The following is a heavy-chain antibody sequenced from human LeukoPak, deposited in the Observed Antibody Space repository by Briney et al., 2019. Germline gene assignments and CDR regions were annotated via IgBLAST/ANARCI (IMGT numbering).Heavy chain of an antibody. D-gene: IGHD2-15*01. J-gene: IGHJ5*02. CDR2: IYYSGST. CDR3: ARAYCSGGSCYLNWFDP. V-gene: IGHV4-39*07. Sequence: SETLSLTCTVSGGSISSSSYYWGWIRQPPGKGQEWIGSIYYSGSTYYNPSLKSRVTISVDTSKNQFSLKLSSVTAADTAVYYCARAYCSGGSCYLNWFDPWGQGTLVTVSS. CDR1: GGSISSSSYY.